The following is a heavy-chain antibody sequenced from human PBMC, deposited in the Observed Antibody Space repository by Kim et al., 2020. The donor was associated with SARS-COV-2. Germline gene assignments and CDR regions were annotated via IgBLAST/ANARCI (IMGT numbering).Heavy chain of an antibody. D-gene: IGHD5-18*01. V-gene: IGHV3-7*01. CDR1: GFTFSNYW. Sequence: GGSLRLSCAVSGFTFSNYWMTWVRQAPGKGLEWVSNIKKDGSETNYVDSVKGRFTISRDDAKNSLYLQMDSLRDDDTAVYYCARWWQAMTHWGQGTLVTVS. CDR2: IKKDGSET. CDR3: ARWWQAMTH. J-gene: IGHJ4*02.